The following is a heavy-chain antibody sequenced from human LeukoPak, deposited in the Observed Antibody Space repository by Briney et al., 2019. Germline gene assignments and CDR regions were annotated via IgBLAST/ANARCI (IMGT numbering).Heavy chain of an antibody. D-gene: IGHD6-13*01. CDR2: INPNSGGT. J-gene: IGHJ6*02. CDR1: GYTFTDYY. V-gene: IGHV1-2*02. Sequence: ASVKVSCKASGYTFTDYYMHWVRQAPGQGLEWMGWINPNSGGTNYAQKFQGRVTMTRDTSISTAYMELGRLRSDDTAVYYCARGSLAAGFYYYYGMDVWGQGTTVTVSS. CDR3: ARGSLAAGFYYYYGMDV.